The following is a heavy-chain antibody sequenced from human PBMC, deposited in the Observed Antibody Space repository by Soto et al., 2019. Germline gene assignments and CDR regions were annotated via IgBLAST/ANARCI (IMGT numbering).Heavy chain of an antibody. V-gene: IGHV4-59*01. D-gene: IGHD2-8*01. CDR1: GGSISSYY. Sequence: PSETLSLTCTVSGGSISSYYWSWIRQPPGKGLEWIGYIYYSGSTNYNPSLKSRVTISVDTSKNQFSLKLSSVTAADTAVYYCARDTLYCTNGVCYTNWFDPWGQGTLVTVSS. CDR3: ARDTLYCTNGVCYTNWFDP. CDR2: IYYSGST. J-gene: IGHJ5*02.